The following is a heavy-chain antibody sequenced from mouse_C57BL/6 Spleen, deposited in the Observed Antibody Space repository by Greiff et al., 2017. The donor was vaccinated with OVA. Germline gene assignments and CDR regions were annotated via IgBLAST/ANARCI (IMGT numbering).Heavy chain of an antibody. Sequence: QVQLQQPGAELVKPGASVKLSCKASGYTFTSYWMQWVKQRPGKGLEWIGRIYPGDGDTNYNGKFKGKATLTADKSSSTAYMQLSSLTSEDSAVYFCARGGYGNYEYFDYWGQGTTLTVSS. V-gene: IGHV1-82*01. J-gene: IGHJ2*01. CDR1: GYTFTSYW. CDR3: ARGGYGNYEYFDY. D-gene: IGHD2-10*02. CDR2: IYPGDGDT.